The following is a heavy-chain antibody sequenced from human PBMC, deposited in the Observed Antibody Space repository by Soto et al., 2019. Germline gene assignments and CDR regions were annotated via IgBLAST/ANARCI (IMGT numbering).Heavy chain of an antibody. CDR3: ARLYYDILTGYIFDY. D-gene: IGHD3-9*01. CDR2: IYYSGST. V-gene: IGHV4-39*01. Sequence: SDTLSLTCTVFGGSISSSSYYWGWIRQPPGKGLEWIGSIYYSGSTYYNPSLKSRVTISVDTSKNQFSLKLSSVTAADTAVYYCARLYYDILTGYIFDYWGQGTLVTVSS. J-gene: IGHJ4*02. CDR1: GGSISSSSYY.